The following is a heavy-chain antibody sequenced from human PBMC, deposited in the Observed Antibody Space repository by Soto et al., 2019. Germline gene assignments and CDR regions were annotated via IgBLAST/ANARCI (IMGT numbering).Heavy chain of an antibody. V-gene: IGHV1-3*01. Sequence: ASVKVSCKASGYTFTSYAMHWVRQAPGQRLEWMGWINAGNGNTKYSQKFQGRVTITRDTSASTAYMELSSLRSEDTAVYYCARQTKVDGAYFDYWGQGTLVTVSS. D-gene: IGHD4-17*01. CDR2: INAGNGNT. CDR3: ARQTKVDGAYFDY. CDR1: GYTFTSYA. J-gene: IGHJ4*02.